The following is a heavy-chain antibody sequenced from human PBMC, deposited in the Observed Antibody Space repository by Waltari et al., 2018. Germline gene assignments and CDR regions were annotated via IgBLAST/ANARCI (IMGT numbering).Heavy chain of an antibody. Sequence: QVQLQESGPGLVKPSETLSLTCIVSGASTSSYYWSWLRQPQGKGLEWIGSMYYSGSPNYNPSLKSRVTISVDTLKNQVSLRLSSVTAADTAVYYCARHATYYDFWSGHLGALDIWGQGTMVTVSS. J-gene: IGHJ3*02. D-gene: IGHD3-3*01. CDR3: ARHATYYDFWSGHLGALDI. CDR2: MYYSGSP. V-gene: IGHV4-59*08. CDR1: GASTSSYY.